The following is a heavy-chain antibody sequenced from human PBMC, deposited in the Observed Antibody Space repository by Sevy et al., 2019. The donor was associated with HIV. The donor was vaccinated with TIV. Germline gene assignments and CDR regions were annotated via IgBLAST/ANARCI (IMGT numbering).Heavy chain of an antibody. J-gene: IGHJ5*02. CDR3: AKAGYYYDSSGYNWFDP. D-gene: IGHD3-22*01. V-gene: IGHV3-74*01. CDR2: INPDGSIT. CDR1: GFISSPYW. Sequence: GGSLRLSCTASGFISSPYWMHWVRQAPGKGLVWVSRINPDGSITSYADAVMGRFTNSRDNAKHTLYQQMNSLRAEDTAVYYCAKAGYYYDSSGYNWFDPWGQGTLVTVSS.